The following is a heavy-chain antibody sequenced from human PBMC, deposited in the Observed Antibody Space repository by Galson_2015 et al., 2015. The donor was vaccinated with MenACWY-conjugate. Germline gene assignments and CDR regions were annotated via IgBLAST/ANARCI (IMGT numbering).Heavy chain of an antibody. CDR1: GYAFLPYW. J-gene: IGHJ6*02. V-gene: IGHV5-51*01. CDR3: ARHPPGGRGMDV. D-gene: IGHD1-26*01. CDR2: ISPIGSKT. Sequence: QSGAEVMKPGESLLISWTGSGYAFLPYWVGWVRQMPGKGLEWVGLISPIGSKTRYRPAFEGQVTISADKSISTAYLQWNSLQASDTAMYYCARHPPGGRGMDVWGQGTTVPVSS.